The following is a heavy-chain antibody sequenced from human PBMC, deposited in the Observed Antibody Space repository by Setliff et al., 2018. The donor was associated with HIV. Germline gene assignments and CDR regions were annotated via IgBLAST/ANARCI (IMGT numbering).Heavy chain of an antibody. CDR1: GFTFSTYA. CDR3: ARKLRPGHGVDV. Sequence: GGSLRLSCAASGFTFSTYAMNWVRQAPGKGLQWVANIKPDGSEKNYVDSVKGRFTISRDNAKNSMDLQMNSLRAEDTAIYYCARKLRPGHGVDVWGQGTTVTVSS. J-gene: IGHJ6*02. D-gene: IGHD3-10*01. V-gene: IGHV3-7*01. CDR2: IKPDGSEK.